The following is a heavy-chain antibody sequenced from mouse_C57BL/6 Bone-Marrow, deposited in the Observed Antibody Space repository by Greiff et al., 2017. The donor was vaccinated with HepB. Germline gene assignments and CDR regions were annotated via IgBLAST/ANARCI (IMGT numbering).Heavy chain of an antibody. CDR3: TGCGSRHWYFDV. J-gene: IGHJ1*03. CDR2: IDPETGGT. V-gene: IGHV1-15*01. CDR1: GYTFTDYE. Sequence: QVQLKESGAELVRPGASVTLSCKASGYTFTDYEMHWVKQTPVHGLEWIGAIDPETGGTAYNQKFKGKAILTADKSSSTAYMELRSLTSEDSAVYYCTGCGSRHWYFDVWAQGPRSPSPQ. D-gene: IGHD1-1*01.